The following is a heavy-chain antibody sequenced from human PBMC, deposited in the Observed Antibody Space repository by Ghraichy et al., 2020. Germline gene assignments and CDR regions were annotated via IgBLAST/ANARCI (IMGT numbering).Heavy chain of an antibody. V-gene: IGHV4-34*01. Sequence: SETLSLTCAVYGGSFSGYYWSWIRQPPGKGLEWIGEINHSGSTNYNPSLKSRVTISVDTSKNQFSLKLSSVTAADTAVYYCARGDYYDSSGSEYFQHWGQGTLVSVPS. CDR1: GGSFSGYY. CDR2: INHSGST. J-gene: IGHJ1*01. D-gene: IGHD3-22*01. CDR3: ARGDYYDSSGSEYFQH.